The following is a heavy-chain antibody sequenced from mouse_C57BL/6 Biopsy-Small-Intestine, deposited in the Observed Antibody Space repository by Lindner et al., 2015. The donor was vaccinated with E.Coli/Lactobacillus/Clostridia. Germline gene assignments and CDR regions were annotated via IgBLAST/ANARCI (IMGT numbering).Heavy chain of an antibody. J-gene: IGHJ2*01. CDR3: ARTIYYDYDFDY. V-gene: IGHV1-54*01. CDR1: GYAFTNYL. CDR2: INPGSGGT. Sequence: VQLQESGAELVRPGTSVKVSCKASGYAFTNYLIEWVKQRPGQGLEWIGVINPGSGGTNYNEKFKGKATLTADKSSSTAYMQLSSLTSEDSAVYFCARTIYYDYDFDYVGPRHHSHSLL. D-gene: IGHD2-4*01.